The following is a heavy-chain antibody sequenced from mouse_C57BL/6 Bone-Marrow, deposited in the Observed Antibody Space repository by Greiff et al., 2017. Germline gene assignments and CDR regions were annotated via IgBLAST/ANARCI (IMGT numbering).Heavy chain of an antibody. CDR2: IYPRSGNT. CDR1: GYTFTSYG. D-gene: IGHD1-1*01. CDR3: ASLLLRYWYFDV. Sequence: LQESGAELARPGASVKLSCKASGYTFTSYGISWVKQRTGQGLEWIGEIYPRSGNTYYNEKFKGKATLTADKSSSTAYMELRSLTSEDSAVYFCASLLLRYWYFDVWGTGTTVTVSS. V-gene: IGHV1-81*01. J-gene: IGHJ1*03.